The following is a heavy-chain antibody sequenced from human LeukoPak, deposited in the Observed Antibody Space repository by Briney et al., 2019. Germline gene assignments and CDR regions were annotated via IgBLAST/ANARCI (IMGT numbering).Heavy chain of an antibody. CDR3: ARVTSYGYIQVRGSFDY. V-gene: IGHV4-38-2*02. CDR1: GYSISSGYY. Sequence: SETLSLTCTVSGYSISSGYYWGWIRQPPGKGLEWIGSIYHSGSTYYNPSLKSRVTISVDTSKNQFSLKLSSVTAADTAVYYCARVTSYGYIQVRGSFDYWGQGTLVTVSS. CDR2: IYHSGST. D-gene: IGHD5-18*01. J-gene: IGHJ4*02.